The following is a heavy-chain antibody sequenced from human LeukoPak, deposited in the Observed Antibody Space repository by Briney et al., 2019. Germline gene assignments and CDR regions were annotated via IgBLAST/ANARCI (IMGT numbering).Heavy chain of an antibody. Sequence: GGSLRLSCAASGFTFSNYWMHWVRQAPGKGLVWVSRINSDGSSTSYADSVKGRFTISRDNAKNTLYLQMNSLRAEDTAVYYCARRSAAKDAFDIWGQGTMVTVS. CDR2: INSDGSST. CDR1: GFTFSNYW. D-gene: IGHD6-25*01. V-gene: IGHV3-74*01. CDR3: ARRSAAKDAFDI. J-gene: IGHJ3*02.